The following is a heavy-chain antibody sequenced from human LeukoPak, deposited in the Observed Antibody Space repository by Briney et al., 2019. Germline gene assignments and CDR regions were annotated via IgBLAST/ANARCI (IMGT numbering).Heavy chain of an antibody. CDR1: GFTFDDYA. CDR3: ARIKYSGSYYRYYYYYMDV. V-gene: IGHV3-7*01. D-gene: IGHD1-26*01. J-gene: IGHJ6*03. CDR2: IKQDGSEK. Sequence: GGSLRLSCAASGFTFDDYAMHWVRQAPGKGLEWVANIKQDGSEKYYVDSVKGRFTISRDNAKNSLYLQMNSLRAEDTAVYYCARIKYSGSYYRYYYYYMDVWGKGTTVTVSS.